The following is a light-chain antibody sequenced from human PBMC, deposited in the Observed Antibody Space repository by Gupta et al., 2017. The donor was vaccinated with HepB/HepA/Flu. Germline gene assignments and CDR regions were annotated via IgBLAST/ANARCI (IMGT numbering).Light chain of an antibody. J-gene: IGKJ4*01. V-gene: IGKV3-11*01. CDR1: QSVTTY. CDR3: QQRSTWPPT. CDR2: DVF. Sequence: ESVLTQSPVTLSLSPGERATLSCRASQSVTTYLAWYQQKPGQAPRLLIYDVFNRATGIPARFSGSGSGTDFTLTISSLEPEDFAVYYCQQRSTWPPTFGGGTKVEIK.